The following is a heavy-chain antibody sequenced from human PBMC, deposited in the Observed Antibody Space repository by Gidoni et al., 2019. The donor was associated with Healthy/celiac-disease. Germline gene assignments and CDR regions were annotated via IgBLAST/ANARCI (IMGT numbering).Heavy chain of an antibody. CDR1: GFTVSSNY. J-gene: IGHJ4*02. CDR2: IYSGGST. V-gene: IGHV3-53*01. D-gene: IGHD3-9*01. Sequence: EVQLVESGGGLIQPGGSLRLSCAASGFTVSSNYMSWVRQAPGKGLAWVSVIYSGGSTSYADSVKGRFTISRDNSKNTLYLQMNSLRAEDTAVYYCARVGLRYFDWLSLDYWGQGTLVTVSS. CDR3: ARVGLRYFDWLSLDY.